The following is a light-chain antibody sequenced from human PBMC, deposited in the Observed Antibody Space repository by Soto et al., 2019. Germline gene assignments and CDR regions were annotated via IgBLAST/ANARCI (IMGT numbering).Light chain of an antibody. V-gene: IGLV2-11*01. CDR1: STDVGAYDY. J-gene: IGLJ2*01. CDR2: HVT. Sequence: QSALTQPRSVSGSPGQSVTISCTGSSTDVGAYDYVSWYRQHPGKAPKLMIYHVTRRPSGVPDRFSGSKSGNTASLTISGLQAEDEADYHCWSYAGSYEYVIFGGGTKLTVL. CDR3: WSYAGSYEYVI.